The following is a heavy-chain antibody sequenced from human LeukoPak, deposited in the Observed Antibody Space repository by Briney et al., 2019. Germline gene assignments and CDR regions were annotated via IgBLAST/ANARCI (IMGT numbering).Heavy chain of an antibody. J-gene: IGHJ4*02. CDR2: IFNSGST. V-gene: IGHV4-59*01. CDR1: GGSISSYY. CDR3: ARESLYYYDSSGYSSFDY. D-gene: IGHD3-22*01. Sequence: SETLSLTCSVSGGSISSYYWTWIRQPPGKGLEWIGNIFNSGSTNYKPSLKTRVTISLDTSRNQFSLKLSSVTAADTAVYYCARESLYYYDSSGYSSFDYWGQGTLVTVSS.